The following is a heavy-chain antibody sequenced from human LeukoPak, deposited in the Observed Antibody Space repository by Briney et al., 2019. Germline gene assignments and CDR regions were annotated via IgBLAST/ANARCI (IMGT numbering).Heavy chain of an antibody. CDR2: INPNNGGT. J-gene: IGHJ4*02. CDR3: ARVVDYYGSGTYYSDFDY. Sequence: ASVKVSRMASGYTFIGYYMHWVRQAPGQGLEWMGWINPNNGGTKYAQKFQGRVTMTRDTSISTVYMELSSLRSDDTAVYYCARVVDYYGSGTYYSDFDYWGQGTLVAVSS. D-gene: IGHD3-10*01. CDR1: GYTFIGYY. V-gene: IGHV1-2*02.